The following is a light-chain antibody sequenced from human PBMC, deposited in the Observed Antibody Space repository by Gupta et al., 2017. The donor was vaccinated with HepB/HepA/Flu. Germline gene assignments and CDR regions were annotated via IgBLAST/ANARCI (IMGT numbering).Light chain of an antibody. V-gene: IGKV3-11*01. CDR1: QSVSSY. CDR3: QQSSNWPLT. Sequence: EIVLTQSPAPLSLSPGERATLPCRASQSVSSYLAWYQQKPGQAPRLLIYDASNRATGIPARFSGSGSGTDFTLTISSLEPEDFAVYYCQQSSNWPLTFGGGTKVEIK. CDR2: DAS. J-gene: IGKJ4*01.